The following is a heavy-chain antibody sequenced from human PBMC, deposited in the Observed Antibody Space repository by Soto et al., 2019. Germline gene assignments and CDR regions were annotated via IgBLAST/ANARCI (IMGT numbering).Heavy chain of an antibody. V-gene: IGHV1-3*01. CDR1: GYTFTTYV. CDR2: INADNGIT. J-gene: IGHJ4*02. CDR3: AREVVRGVQFDY. D-gene: IGHD3-10*01. Sequence: QVQLVQSGAEVKKPGASVKVSCKTPGYTFTTYVVHWVRQAPGQRLEWMAWINADNGITKSSQEFRDRVTVTRDTSANTVYMEMSSLRSEDTAMYYCAREVVRGVQFDYWGQGTLVTVSS.